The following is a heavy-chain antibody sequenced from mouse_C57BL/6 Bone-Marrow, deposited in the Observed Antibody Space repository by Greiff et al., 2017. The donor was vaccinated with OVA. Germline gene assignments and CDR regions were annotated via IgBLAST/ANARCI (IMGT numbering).Heavy chain of an antibody. Sequence: QVHVKQPGAELVKPGASVKMSCKASGYTFTSYWITWVKQRPGQGLEWIGDIYPGSGSTNYNEKFKSKATLTVDTSSSTAYMQLSSLTSEDSAVYYCAREEGQLRPFAYWGQGTLVTVSA. V-gene: IGHV1-55*01. J-gene: IGHJ3*01. D-gene: IGHD3-2*02. CDR2: IYPGSGST. CDR3: AREEGQLRPFAY. CDR1: GYTFTSYW.